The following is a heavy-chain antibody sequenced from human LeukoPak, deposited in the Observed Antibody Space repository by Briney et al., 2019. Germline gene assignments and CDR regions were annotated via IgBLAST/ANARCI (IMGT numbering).Heavy chain of an antibody. CDR2: IYYSGST. CDR1: GGSISSGGYY. CDR3: ARAGLLWFGDAIMDV. Sequence: SQTLSLTCTVSGGSISSGGYYWSWIRQHPGKGLEWIGYIYYSGSTYYNPSLKSRVTISVDTSKNQFSLKLSSVTAADTAVYYCARAGLLWFGDAIMDVWGKGTTVTVSS. J-gene: IGHJ6*03. V-gene: IGHV4-31*03. D-gene: IGHD3-10*01.